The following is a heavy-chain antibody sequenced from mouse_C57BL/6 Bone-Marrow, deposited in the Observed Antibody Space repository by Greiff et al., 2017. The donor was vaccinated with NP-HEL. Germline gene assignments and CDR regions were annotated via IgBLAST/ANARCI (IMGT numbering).Heavy chain of an antibody. CDR2: INPGSGGT. Sequence: VQLQESGAELVKPGASVKMSCKASGYAFTNYLIDWVKQRPGQGLEWIGVINPGSGGTNYNEKVKGKATLTADKSSSTAYMQISSLTSEDSAVYVGARSCCFDWYLDVWGRGTRVTVTS. V-gene: IGHV1-54*01. D-gene: IGHD3-3*01. CDR1: GYAFTNYL. CDR3: ARSCCFDWYLDV. J-gene: IGHJ1*03.